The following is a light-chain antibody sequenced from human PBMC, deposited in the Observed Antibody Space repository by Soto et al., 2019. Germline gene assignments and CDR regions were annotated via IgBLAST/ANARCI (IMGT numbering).Light chain of an antibody. J-gene: IGLJ3*02. CDR1: SSDVGSYNL. V-gene: IGLV2-23*02. Sequence: QSVLTQPASVSGSPGQSITISCTGTSSDVGSYNLVSWYQQHPGKAPKLMIYEVSKRPSGVSNRFSGSKSGNTASLTISGLQADDEDDDYCCSYAGSSTWVFGGGTKLTVL. CDR2: EVS. CDR3: CSYAGSSTWV.